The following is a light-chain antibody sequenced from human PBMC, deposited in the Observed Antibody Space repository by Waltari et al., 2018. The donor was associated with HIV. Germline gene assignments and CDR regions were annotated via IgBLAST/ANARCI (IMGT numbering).Light chain of an antibody. CDR3: QTWGTGIRV. CDR1: SGHSSYA. J-gene: IGLJ3*02. Sequence: QLVLTQSPSASASLGASVKLTCTLSSGHSSYAIAWHQQQPEKGPRYLMKLNSDGSHSKGDGIPDRFSGCSSGAERYLTSSSLQSEDEADYYCQTWGTGIRVFGGGTKLTVL. V-gene: IGLV4-69*01. CDR2: LNSDGSH.